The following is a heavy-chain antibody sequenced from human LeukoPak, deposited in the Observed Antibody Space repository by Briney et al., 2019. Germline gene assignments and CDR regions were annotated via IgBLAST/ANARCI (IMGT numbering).Heavy chain of an antibody. CDR1: GFIFSTCA. CDR3: ARDLHYYVAMDV. CDR2: ISGSGGTT. V-gene: IGHV3-23*01. D-gene: IGHD3-10*02. J-gene: IGHJ6*02. Sequence: GGSLRLSCTASGFIFSTCAMSWVRQAPGKGLEWVSAISGSGGTTYYADSVKGRFTIPRDNSKSMLFLQLNSLRAEDTALYYCARDLHYYVAMDVWGQGTTVTVSS.